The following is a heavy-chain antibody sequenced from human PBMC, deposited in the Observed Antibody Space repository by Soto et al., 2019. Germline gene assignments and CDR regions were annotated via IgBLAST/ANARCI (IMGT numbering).Heavy chain of an antibody. V-gene: IGHV3-7*01. CDR1: GFTFSTYW. CDR2: INQAANKK. D-gene: IGHD5-18*01. Sequence: GGSLRLSCEVSGFTFSTYWMSWVRQAPGKGLEWLANINQAANKKYYVDSVKGRFTISRDNARNTVYLQTNSLRADDTGVYYCVRDGYPSWVYGVDVWGEGTTVTVSS. CDR3: VRDGYPSWVYGVDV. J-gene: IGHJ6*04.